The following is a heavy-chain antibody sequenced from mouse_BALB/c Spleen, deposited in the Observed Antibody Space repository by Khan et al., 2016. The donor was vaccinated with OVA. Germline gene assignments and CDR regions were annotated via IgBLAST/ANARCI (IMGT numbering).Heavy chain of an antibody. V-gene: IGHV14-3*02. Sequence: EVQLQESGAELVKPGASVKLSCTASGFNIKDTYIHWVKQRPEQGLEWIGRIDPANGNTKYDPKFLGKATITADTSSNTAYLQLSSLTSEDSAVNDVAGRRGNNGANVLTNWGKGTSVTVSS. CDR2: IDPANGNT. J-gene: IGHJ4*01. D-gene: IGHD2-1*01. CDR1: GFNIKDTY. CDR3: AGRRGNNGANVLTN.